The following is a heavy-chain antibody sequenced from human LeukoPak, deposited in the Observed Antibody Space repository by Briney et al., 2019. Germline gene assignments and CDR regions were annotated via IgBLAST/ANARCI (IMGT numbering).Heavy chain of an antibody. CDR3: ARLYGSGRSMDV. D-gene: IGHD3-10*01. J-gene: IGHJ6*02. Sequence: GGSLRLSCAASGFTFDDYGMSWVRQAPGKGLEWVSGINWNGGSTGHADSVKGRFTISRDNAKNSLYLQMNSLRAEDTAVYYCARLYGSGRSMDVWGQGTTVTVSS. V-gene: IGHV3-20*04. CDR2: INWNGGST. CDR1: GFTFDDYG.